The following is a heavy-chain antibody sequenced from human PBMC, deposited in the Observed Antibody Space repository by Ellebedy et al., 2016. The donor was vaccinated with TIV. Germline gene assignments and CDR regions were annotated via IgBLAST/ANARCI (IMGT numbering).Heavy chain of an antibody. D-gene: IGHD2-2*01. CDR3: ARAGGIVVVPAPMDV. CDR2: INSYGTSI. V-gene: IGHV3-74*01. J-gene: IGHJ6*02. Sequence: GESLKISCAASGFTFSTSWLHWVRPPPGKGLVWVSRINSYGTSIDYVDSVKGRFTISRDNAKNTLYLQMNSLRAEETAVYYCARAGGIVVVPAPMDVWGQGTTVTVSS. CDR1: GFTFSTSW.